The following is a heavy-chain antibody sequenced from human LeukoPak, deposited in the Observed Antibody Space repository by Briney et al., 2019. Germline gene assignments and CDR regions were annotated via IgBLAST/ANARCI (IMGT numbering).Heavy chain of an antibody. J-gene: IGHJ4*02. V-gene: IGHV1-46*01. CDR3: ARDLIRYCSSTSCYPQFGY. CDR2: INPSGGST. Sequence: ASVKVSCKASGYTFTSYYMHWVRQAPGQGLEWMGIINPSGGSTSYAQKFQGRVTMTRDMSTSTVYMELSSLRSEDTAVYYCARDLIRYCSSTSCYPQFGYWGQGTLVTVSS. CDR1: GYTFTSYY. D-gene: IGHD2-2*01.